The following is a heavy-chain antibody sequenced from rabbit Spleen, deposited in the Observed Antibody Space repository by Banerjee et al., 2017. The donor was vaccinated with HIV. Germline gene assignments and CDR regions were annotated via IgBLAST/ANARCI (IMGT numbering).Heavy chain of an antibody. Sequence: QQLVESGGGLVKPGAPLTLSCKASGFSFSSDSDMCWVRQAPGKGLEWIACNYTGSSGFTYFATWAKGRFTCSKSSSTTVTLQMTRLTAADTATYFCARDTSSSFSSYGMDLWGQGTLVTVS. D-gene: IGHD1-1*01. CDR1: GFSFSSDSD. CDR3: ARDTSSSFSSYGMDL. CDR2: NYTGSSGFT. V-gene: IGHV1S40*01. J-gene: IGHJ6*01.